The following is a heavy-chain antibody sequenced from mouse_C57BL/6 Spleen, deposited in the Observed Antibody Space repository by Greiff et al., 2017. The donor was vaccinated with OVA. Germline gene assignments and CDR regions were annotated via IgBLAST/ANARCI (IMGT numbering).Heavy chain of an antibody. CDR1: GYAFSSSW. CDR3: ARAGTGYGGGFDY. Sequence: QVQLQQSGPELVKPGASVKISCKASGYAFSSSWMNWVKQRPGKGLEWIGRFYPGDGDTNYNGKFKGKATLTADKSSSTAYMQHSSLTSEDSAVYFCARAGTGYGGGFDYWGQSTTLTVSS. CDR2: FYPGDGDT. D-gene: IGHD2-2*01. V-gene: IGHV1-82*01. J-gene: IGHJ2*01.